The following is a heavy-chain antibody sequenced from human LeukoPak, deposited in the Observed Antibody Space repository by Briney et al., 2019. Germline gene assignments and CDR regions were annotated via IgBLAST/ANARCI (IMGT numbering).Heavy chain of an antibody. CDR1: GFTFSTYA. CDR2: INHSGST. Sequence: GSLRLSCAASGFTFSTYAVNWVRQPPGKGLEWIGEINHSGSTNYNPSLKSRVTISVDTSKNQFSLKLSSVTAADTAVYYCARGPLGDFWSGSTNYYYGMDVWGQGTTVTVSS. J-gene: IGHJ6*02. CDR3: ARGPLGDFWSGSTNYYYGMDV. D-gene: IGHD3-3*01. V-gene: IGHV4-34*01.